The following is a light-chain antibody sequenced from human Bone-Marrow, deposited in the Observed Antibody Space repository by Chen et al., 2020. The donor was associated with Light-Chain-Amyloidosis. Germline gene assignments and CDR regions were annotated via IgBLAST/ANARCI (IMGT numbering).Light chain of an antibody. CDR3: AAWDDGLNGVL. CDR1: RSSIGTNT. V-gene: IGLV1-44*01. CDR2: FNS. J-gene: IGLJ2*01. Sequence: QSVLTQPPSASGTPGQRVTISCSGSRSSIGTNTVNWYQKFPGTAPKRLIYFNSQRPSGVPDRLSGSKSGTSASLAISGLQSDDEADYFCAAWDDGLNGVLFGGGTKLTVL.